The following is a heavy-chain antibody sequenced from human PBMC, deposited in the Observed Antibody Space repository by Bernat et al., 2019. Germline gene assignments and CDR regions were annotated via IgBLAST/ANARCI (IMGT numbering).Heavy chain of an antibody. CDR1: GFTFSLYA. D-gene: IGHD6-19*01. Sequence: EAQLLESGGGLVEPGGSLRLSCAASGFTFSLYAMAWVRQAPGKGLEWVSAISGSGITTYYADSVKGRFTVSRDNSRNTVYLEMSSLTAEDTALYYCDKDEESSGRDHDAFDIWGHGTMVTVSS. CDR3: DKDEESSGRDHDAFDI. CDR2: ISGSGITT. J-gene: IGHJ3*02. V-gene: IGHV3-23*01.